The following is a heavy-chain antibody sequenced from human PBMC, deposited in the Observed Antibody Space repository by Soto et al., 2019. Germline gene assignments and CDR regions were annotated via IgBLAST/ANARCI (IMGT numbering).Heavy chain of an antibody. CDR2: IYWDDDK. CDR3: AHRVLRTVFGMITTTAIYFDF. Sequence: QITLNESGPTPVKPRQTLTLTCTFSGFSLTTSGVGVGWIRQSPGKDPEWLALIYWDDDKRESPSLKSRLTITKETSTNQVFLTMADLDPADTATYYCAHRVLRTVFGMITTTAIYFDFWGQGNPGAVSS. J-gene: IGHJ4*02. D-gene: IGHD3-3*01. CDR1: GFSLTTSGVG. V-gene: IGHV2-5*02.